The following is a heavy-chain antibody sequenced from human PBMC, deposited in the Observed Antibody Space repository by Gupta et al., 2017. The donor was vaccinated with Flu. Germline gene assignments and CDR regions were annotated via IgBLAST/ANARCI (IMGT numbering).Heavy chain of an antibody. CDR2: VHSSGNT. V-gene: IGHV4-31*03. CDR1: GGSVNVFSYF. CDR3: ARRGTDYFDV. Sequence: QLRESGPRLLKPSQPLSLTCSVSGGSVNVFSYFWSWIRQHPEKGLEWIGYVHSSGNTYYNPALRSRLMMSIDTSKNEVSLEVTAVTAADTAMYYCARRGTDYFDVGGQGALVTVSS. D-gene: IGHD1-7*01. J-gene: IGHJ4*02.